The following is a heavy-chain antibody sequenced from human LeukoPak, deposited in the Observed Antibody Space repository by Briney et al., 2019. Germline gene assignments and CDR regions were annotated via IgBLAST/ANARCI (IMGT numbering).Heavy chain of an antibody. CDR1: GFTFSNAW. Sequence: GGSLRLSCAASGFTFSNAWMSWVRQAPGKGPEWVGRIKSKTDGGTTDYAAPVKGRFTISRDDSKNTLYLQMNSLKTEDTAVYYCTTEAMTTVTSDAFDIWGQGTMVTVSS. CDR3: TTEAMTTVTSDAFDI. D-gene: IGHD4-17*01. CDR2: IKSKTDGGTT. V-gene: IGHV3-15*01. J-gene: IGHJ3*02.